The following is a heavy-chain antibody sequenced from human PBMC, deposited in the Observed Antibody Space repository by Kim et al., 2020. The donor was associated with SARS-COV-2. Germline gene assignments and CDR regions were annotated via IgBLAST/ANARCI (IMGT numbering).Heavy chain of an antibody. CDR1: GFTFSSYA. J-gene: IGHJ1*01. CDR3: VKDRGYGSGSYYNVKTEYFQH. D-gene: IGHD3-10*01. Sequence: GGSLRLSCSASGFTFSSYAMHWVRQAPGKGLEYVSAISSNGGSTYYADSVKGRFTISRDNSKNTLYLQMSSLRAEDTAVYYCVKDRGYGSGSYYNVKTEYFQHWGQGTLVTVSS. CDR2: ISSNGGST. V-gene: IGHV3-64D*06.